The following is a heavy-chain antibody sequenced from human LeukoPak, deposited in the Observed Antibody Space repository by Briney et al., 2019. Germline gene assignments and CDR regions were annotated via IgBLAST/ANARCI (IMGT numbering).Heavy chain of an antibody. CDR2: INAGNGNT. V-gene: IGHV1-3*01. Sequence: ASVKVSCKASGYTFTSYYMHWVRQAPGQGLEWMGWINAGNGNTKYSQKFQGRVTITRDTSASTAYMELSSLRSEDTAVYYCARAYSSSWYDYWGQGTLVTVSS. CDR3: ARAYSSSWYDY. J-gene: IGHJ4*02. CDR1: GYTFTSYY. D-gene: IGHD6-13*01.